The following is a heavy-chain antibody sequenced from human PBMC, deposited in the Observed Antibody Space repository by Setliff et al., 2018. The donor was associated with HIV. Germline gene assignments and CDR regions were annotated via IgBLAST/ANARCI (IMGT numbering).Heavy chain of an antibody. D-gene: IGHD6-19*01. V-gene: IGHV1-69*06. CDR1: GDTFTSYV. J-gene: IGHJ2*01. CDR2: IVLMSNTA. Sequence: ASVKVSCKASGDTFTSYVISWVRQAPGQGLEWMGGIVLMSNTADYAPKFQGRVTITADKSTSTAYMELSSLRSEDTAVYYCARVAGEENYWYFDLWGRGTLVTVSS. CDR3: ARVAGEENYWYFDL.